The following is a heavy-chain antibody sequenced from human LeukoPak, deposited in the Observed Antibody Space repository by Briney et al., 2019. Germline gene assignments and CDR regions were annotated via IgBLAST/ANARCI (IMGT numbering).Heavy chain of an antibody. CDR1: GGSISSSSYY. Sequence: SETLSLTCTVSGGSISSSSYYWGWIRQPPGKGREWIGSIYYSGSTNYNPSLESRVTMSVDTSKNQFSLKLSSVTAADTAMFYCARVGYCSGGSCYFDYWGQGTLVTVSS. D-gene: IGHD2-15*01. CDR2: IYYSGST. CDR3: ARVGYCSGGSCYFDY. V-gene: IGHV4-39*07. J-gene: IGHJ4*02.